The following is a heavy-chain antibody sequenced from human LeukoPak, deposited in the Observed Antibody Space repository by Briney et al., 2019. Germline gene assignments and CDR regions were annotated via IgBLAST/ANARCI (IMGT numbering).Heavy chain of an antibody. Sequence: QPGGSLRLSCAASGFTFSSYGMNWARQAPGKGLEWVATIKPDGSERYYVDSVKGRFTISRDNAENSLFLQLNSLRAEDTAVYYCAELGITMIGGVWGKGTTVTISS. CDR2: IKPDGSER. J-gene: IGHJ6*04. D-gene: IGHD3-10*02. CDR1: GFTFSSYG. CDR3: AELGITMIGGV. V-gene: IGHV3-7*01.